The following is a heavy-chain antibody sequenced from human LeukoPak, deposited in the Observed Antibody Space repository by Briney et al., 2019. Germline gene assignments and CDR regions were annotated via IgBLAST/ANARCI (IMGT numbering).Heavy chain of an antibody. Sequence: SQTLSLTCTVSGGSISSGDYYWSWIRQPPGKGLEWIGYIYYSGSTYYNPSLKSRVTISVDTSKNQFSLKLSSVTAADTAVYYCARENYGILTGTNWGQGTLVTVSS. CDR3: ARENYGILTGTN. D-gene: IGHD3-9*01. J-gene: IGHJ4*02. CDR2: IYYSGST. CDR1: GGSISSGDYY. V-gene: IGHV4-30-4*08.